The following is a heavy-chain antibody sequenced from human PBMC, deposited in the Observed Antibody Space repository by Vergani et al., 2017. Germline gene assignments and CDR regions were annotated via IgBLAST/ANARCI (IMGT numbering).Heavy chain of an antibody. CDR1: GFTFSHYS. V-gene: IGHV3-21*04. D-gene: IGHD6-13*01. CDR2: ISGNNDDV. J-gene: IGHJ6*03. CDR3: AAGTNSGYYYYYMDV. Sequence: EVQMVESGGGLVKPGGSLRLSCVASGFTFSHYSMNWVRQAPGKGLEWVSSISGNNDDVYYADSVKGRFTISRDNAKNTLYLQMNSLRAEDTAVYYCAAGTNSGYYYYYMDVWGKGTTVTVSS.